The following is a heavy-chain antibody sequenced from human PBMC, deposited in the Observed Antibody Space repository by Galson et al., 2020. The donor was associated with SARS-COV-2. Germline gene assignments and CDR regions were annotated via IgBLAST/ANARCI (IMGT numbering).Heavy chain of an antibody. D-gene: IGHD2-21*02. V-gene: IGHV4-38-2*01. CDR3: ARQGVNMIVLVTVPGWFFDL. CDR1: GYSVSTTNY. J-gene: IGHJ2*01. Sequence: SETLSLTCAVSGYSVSTTNYWGWVRLAPGKGLEWLGSIYPNGRTYYHPSLESRVTISVDTSRNQFSLTLASVTAADTAFYYCARQGVNMIVLVTVPGWFFDLWGRGTLVTVSS. CDR2: IYPNGRT.